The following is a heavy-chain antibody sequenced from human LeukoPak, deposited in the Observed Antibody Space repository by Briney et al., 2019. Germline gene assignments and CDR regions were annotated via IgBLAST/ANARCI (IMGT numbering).Heavy chain of an antibody. J-gene: IGHJ4*02. V-gene: IGHV4-34*01. CDR2: INHSGST. CDR1: GGSFSGYY. Sequence: SETLSLTCAVYGGSFSGYYWSWIRQPPGKGLEWIGEINHSGSTNYNPSLKSRVTISVDTSKNQFSLKLSSVTAADTAVYYCARQPRYYYGSGPVVYWGQGTLVTVSS. CDR3: ARQPRYYYGSGPVVY. D-gene: IGHD3-10*01.